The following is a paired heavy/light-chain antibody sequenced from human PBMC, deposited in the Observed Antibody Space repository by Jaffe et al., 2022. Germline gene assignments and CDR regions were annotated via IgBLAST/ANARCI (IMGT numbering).Heavy chain of an antibody. Sequence: QVQLVQSGAEVKKPGSSVKVSCKASGGTFSSYTISWVRQAPGQGLEWMGRIIPILGIANYAQKFQGRVTITADKSTSTAYMELSSLRSEDTAVYYCARDMDYYYDSSVLGAFDYWGQGTLVTVSS. CDR2: IIPILGIA. V-gene: IGHV1-69*08. CDR1: GGTFSSYT. J-gene: IGHJ4*02. CDR3: ARDMDYYYDSSVLGAFDY. D-gene: IGHD3-22*01.
Light chain of an antibody. J-gene: IGKJ1*01. CDR2: KAS. Sequence: DIQMTQSPSTLSASVGDRVTITCRASQSISSWLAWYQQKPGKAPKLLIYKASSLESGVPSRFSGSGSGTEFTLTISSLQPDDFATYYCQQYNSYLGGTFGQGTKVEIK. CDR1: QSISSW. V-gene: IGKV1-5*03. CDR3: QQYNSYLGGT.